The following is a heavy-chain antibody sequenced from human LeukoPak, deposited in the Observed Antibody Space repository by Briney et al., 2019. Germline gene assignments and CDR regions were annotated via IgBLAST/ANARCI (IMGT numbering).Heavy chain of an antibody. CDR3: ARVYDFWSSLDY. V-gene: IGHV1-69*06. Sequence: EASVKVSCKASGGTFSSYAISWVRQAPGQGLEWMGGIIPIFGTANYAQKFQGRVTITADKSTSTAYMELSSLRSEDTAVYYCARVYDFWSSLDYWGQGTLVTVSS. D-gene: IGHD3-3*01. CDR1: GGTFSSYA. J-gene: IGHJ4*02. CDR2: IIPIFGTA.